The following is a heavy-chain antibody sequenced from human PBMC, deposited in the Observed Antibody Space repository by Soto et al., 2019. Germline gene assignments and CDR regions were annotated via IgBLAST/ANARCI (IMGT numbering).Heavy chain of an antibody. J-gene: IGHJ4*02. Sequence: GGSLRLSCAASGFTFSSYAMHWVRQAPGKGLEWVAVISYDGSNKYYADSVKGRFTISRDNSKNTLYLQMNSLRAEDTAVYYCARDLGPRNYFDYWGQGTLVT. CDR1: GFTFSSYA. D-gene: IGHD7-27*01. CDR2: ISYDGSNK. V-gene: IGHV3-30-3*01. CDR3: ARDLGPRNYFDY.